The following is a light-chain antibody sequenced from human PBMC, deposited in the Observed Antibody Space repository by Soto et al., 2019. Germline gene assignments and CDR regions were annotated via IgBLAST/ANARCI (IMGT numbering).Light chain of an antibody. CDR3: QQYDTYWT. Sequence: DIQMTQSPSTLSASVGDRVIITCRASESISNWLAWYQQKPWKAPNLLIYKASSLKSGVPLRFSGSGSGTEFTLTINSLQPDDFATYYCQQYDTYWTFGQGTKVDIK. CDR1: ESISNW. CDR2: KAS. V-gene: IGKV1-5*03. J-gene: IGKJ1*01.